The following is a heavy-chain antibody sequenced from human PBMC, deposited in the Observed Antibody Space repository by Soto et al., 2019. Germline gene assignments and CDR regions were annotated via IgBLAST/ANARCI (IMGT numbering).Heavy chain of an antibody. CDR3: AKALVSGYDSYYYYYGMDV. V-gene: IGHV3-23*01. J-gene: IGHJ6*02. CDR2: ISGSGGST. D-gene: IGHD5-12*01. Sequence: GALRLSCAASVFTFSSYAMSWVRQAPGKGLEWVSAISGSGGSTYYADSVEGRFTISRDNSKNTLYLQMNSLRAEDTAVYYCAKALVSGYDSYYYYYGMDVWGQGTTVTVSS. CDR1: VFTFSSYA.